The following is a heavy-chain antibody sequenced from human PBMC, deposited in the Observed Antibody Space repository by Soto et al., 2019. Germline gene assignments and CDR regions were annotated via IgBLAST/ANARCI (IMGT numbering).Heavy chain of an antibody. D-gene: IGHD2-2*01. V-gene: IGHV1-69*01. Sequence: QVQLVQSGAEVKKPGSSVKVSCKASGGTFSSYAISWVRQAPGQGLEWMGGIIPISGTANNAQKFQGRVRITADESTSTAYMELSSLRSADTAVYYCARAQGSSTSLEIYYYYYYGMDVWGQGTTVTVSS. CDR1: GGTFSSYA. CDR3: ARAQGSSTSLEIYYYYYYGMDV. J-gene: IGHJ6*02. CDR2: IIPISGTA.